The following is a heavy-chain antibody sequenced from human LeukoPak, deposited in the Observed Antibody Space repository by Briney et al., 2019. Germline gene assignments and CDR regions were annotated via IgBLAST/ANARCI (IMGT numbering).Heavy chain of an antibody. CDR3: AREGIAAAGYEVIADAFDI. J-gene: IGHJ3*02. Sequence: GGSLRLSCAASGFTFSSYAMHWVRQAPGKGLEWVAVISYDGSNKYYADSVKGRFTISRDNSKNTLYLQMNSLRAEDTAVYYCAREGIAAAGYEVIADAFDIWGQGTMVTVSS. V-gene: IGHV3-30-3*01. CDR2: ISYDGSNK. D-gene: IGHD6-13*01. CDR1: GFTFSSYA.